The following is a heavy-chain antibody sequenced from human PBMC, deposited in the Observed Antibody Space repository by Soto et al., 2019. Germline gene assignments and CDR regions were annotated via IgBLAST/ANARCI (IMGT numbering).Heavy chain of an antibody. D-gene: IGHD2-21*02. CDR1: GYTFTSYY. J-gene: IGHJ6*02. Sequence: ASVKVSCKASGYTFTSYYMHWVRQAPGQGLEWMGIINPSGGSTSYAQKFQGRVTMTRDTSTSTVYMELSSLRSEDTAVYYCAVGIVVVTAINPDGGYYYYGMDVWGQGTTVTVSS. CDR2: INPSGGST. V-gene: IGHV1-46*01. CDR3: AVGIVVVTAINPDGGYYYYGMDV.